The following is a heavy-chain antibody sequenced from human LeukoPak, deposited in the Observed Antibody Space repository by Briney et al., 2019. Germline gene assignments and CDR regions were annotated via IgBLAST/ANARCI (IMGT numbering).Heavy chain of an antibody. D-gene: IGHD3-22*01. J-gene: IGHJ4*02. CDR2: INHSGST. CDR1: GGSFSGYY. Sequence: PSETLSLTCAVYGGSFSGYYWSWIPQPPGKGLEWIGEINHSGSTNYNPSLKSRVTISVDTSKNQFSLKLSSVTAADTAVYYCARGRWYYDSSGYSSFDYWGQGTLVTVSS. V-gene: IGHV4-34*01. CDR3: ARGRWYYDSSGYSSFDY.